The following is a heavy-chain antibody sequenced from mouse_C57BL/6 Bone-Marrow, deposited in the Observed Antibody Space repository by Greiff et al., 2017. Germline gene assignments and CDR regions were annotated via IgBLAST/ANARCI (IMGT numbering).Heavy chain of an antibody. Sequence: EVQLQQSGPELVKPGASVKISCKASGYTFTDYYMNWVKQSHGKSLEWIGDINPNNGGTSYNQKFKGKATLTVDKSSSTAYMELRSLTSEDSAVYYCARTDSNYIYYYAMDYWGQGTSVTVSS. V-gene: IGHV1-26*01. CDR3: ARTDSNYIYYYAMDY. D-gene: IGHD2-5*01. CDR2: INPNNGGT. CDR1: GYTFTDYY. J-gene: IGHJ4*01.